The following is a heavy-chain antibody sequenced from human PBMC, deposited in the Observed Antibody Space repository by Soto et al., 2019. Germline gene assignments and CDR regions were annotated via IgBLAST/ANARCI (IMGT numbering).Heavy chain of an antibody. Sequence: QITLKESGPTLVKPTQTLTLTCTFSGFSLSTSGVGVGWIRQSPGKALEWLAVIYWDDDKRYSPSLKSRLSITKDTSKNQVVRTRTNMDPVDTATYSWAHKGPEDWPLDYWGQGTLVTVSS. D-gene: IGHD3-9*01. CDR3: AHKGPEDWPLDY. V-gene: IGHV2-5*02. CDR1: GFSLSTSGVG. J-gene: IGHJ4*02. CDR2: IYWDDDK.